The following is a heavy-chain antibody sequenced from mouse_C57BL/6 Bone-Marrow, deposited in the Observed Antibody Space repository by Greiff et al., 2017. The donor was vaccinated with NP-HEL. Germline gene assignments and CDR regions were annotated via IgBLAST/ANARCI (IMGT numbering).Heavy chain of an antibody. V-gene: IGHV10-1*01. CDR1: GFSFNTYA. D-gene: IGHD2-5*01. Sequence: EVQLQESGGGLVQPKGSLKLSCAASGFSFNTYAMNWVRQAPGKGLEWVARIRSKSNNYATYYADSVKDRFTISRDDSESMLYLQMNNLKTEDTAMYYCVRQGTTNYSNYPYAMDYWGQGTSVTVSS. CDR2: IRSKSNNYAT. CDR3: VRQGTTNYSNYPYAMDY. J-gene: IGHJ4*01.